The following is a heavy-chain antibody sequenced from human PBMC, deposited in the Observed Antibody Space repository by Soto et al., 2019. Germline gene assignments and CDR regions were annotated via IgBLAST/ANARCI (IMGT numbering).Heavy chain of an antibody. V-gene: IGHV4-31*03. CDR2: IYYSGST. D-gene: IGHD4-17*01. CDR1: GGSISSGGYY. J-gene: IGHJ4*02. Sequence: SETLSLTCTVSGGSISSGGYYWSWIRQHPGKGLEWIGYIYYSGSTYYNPSLKSRVTISVDTSKNQFSLKLSSVTAADTAVYYCARDSGLTMTTVTPYFDYWGQGTLVTVSS. CDR3: ARDSGLTMTTVTPYFDY.